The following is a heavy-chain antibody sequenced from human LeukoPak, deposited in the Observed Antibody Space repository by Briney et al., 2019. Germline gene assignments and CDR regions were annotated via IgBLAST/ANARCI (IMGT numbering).Heavy chain of an antibody. D-gene: IGHD2-2*02. CDR1: GYTFTGYY. V-gene: IGHV1-2*02. J-gene: IGHJ5*02. Sequence: ASVKVSCNASGYTFTGYYMHWVRQAPGRGLEWMGWTNPNSGGTNYAQKFQGRVTMTRDTSISTAYMELSRLRSDDTAVNYCARDSGHQLLYCWFDPWGQGTLVTVSS. CDR2: TNPNSGGT. CDR3: ARDSGHQLLYCWFDP.